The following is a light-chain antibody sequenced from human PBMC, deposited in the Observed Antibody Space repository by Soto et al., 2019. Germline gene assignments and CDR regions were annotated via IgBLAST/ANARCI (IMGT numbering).Light chain of an antibody. CDR3: QQLNSYPLT. CDR2: AAS. V-gene: IGKV1-9*01. J-gene: IGKJ4*01. Sequence: DIQMTQSPASLSASVGDRVTITCRASESISVYLHWYQYKPGKAPKLLIYAASTLHSGVPSKFSGSGSGTDFTLTISSLQPKDFATYYCQQLNSYPLTFGGGTKVDIK. CDR1: ESISVY.